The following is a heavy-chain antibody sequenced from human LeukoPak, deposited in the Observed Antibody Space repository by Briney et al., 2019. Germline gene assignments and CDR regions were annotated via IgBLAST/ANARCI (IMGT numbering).Heavy chain of an antibody. CDR2: IAGGGEHT. J-gene: IGHJ4*02. V-gene: IGHV3-23*01. CDR3: VKDDRTTVTTGVY. CDR1: RFTFSTYV. D-gene: IGHD4-17*01. Sequence: GGTLRLSWAASRFTFSTYVMTWVRQAPGKGLEWVSAIAGGGEHTYYADSVKGRFTISRDNSNNTLFLQMNSLRAEDTAVYYCVKDDRTTVTTGVYWGQGTLVTVSS.